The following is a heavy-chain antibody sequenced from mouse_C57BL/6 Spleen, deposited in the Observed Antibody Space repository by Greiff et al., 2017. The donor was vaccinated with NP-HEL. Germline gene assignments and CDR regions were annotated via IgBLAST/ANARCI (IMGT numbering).Heavy chain of an antibody. CDR3: AKSYCYGSSFYYAMDY. CDR1: GYTFTDYN. V-gene: IGHV1-22*01. CDR2: INPNNGGT. Sequence: VQLKESGPELVKPGASVKMSCKASGYTFTDYNMHWVKQSHGKSLEWIGYINPNNGGTSYNQKFKGKATLTVNKSSNTAYLELRSLTSEESAVYYCAKSYCYGSSFYYAMDYWGQGTSVTVSS. J-gene: IGHJ4*01. D-gene: IGHD1-1*01.